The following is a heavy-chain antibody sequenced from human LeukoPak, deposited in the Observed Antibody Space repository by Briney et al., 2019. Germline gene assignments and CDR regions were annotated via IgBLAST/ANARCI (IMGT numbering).Heavy chain of an antibody. CDR3: ARDSPYYYGSANWFDP. CDR2: ISGSGGGT. D-gene: IGHD3-10*01. J-gene: IGHJ5*02. Sequence: QPGGSLRLSCAASGFTVSSYAMAWVRQALGKGLEWVSGISGSGGGTYYADSVKGRFTISRDNAKNSLYLQMNSLRAEDTAVYYCARDSPYYYGSANWFDPWGQGTLVTVSS. V-gene: IGHV3-23*01. CDR1: GFTVSSYA.